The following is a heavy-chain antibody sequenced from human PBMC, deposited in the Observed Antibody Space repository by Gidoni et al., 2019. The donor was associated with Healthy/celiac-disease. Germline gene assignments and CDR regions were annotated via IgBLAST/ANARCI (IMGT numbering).Heavy chain of an antibody. V-gene: IGHV3-15*01. CDR3: TTGGYCSGGSCYFWYFDL. D-gene: IGHD2-15*01. CDR2: IKSKTDGGTT. CDR1: GFTFSTAW. J-gene: IGHJ2*01. Sequence: EVQLVESGGGLVKPGGSLRLSCAASGFTFSTAWLRWVRQAPGKGLEWVSRIKSKTDGGTTDYAAPVKGRFTISRDDSKNTLYLQMNSLKTEDTAVYYCTTGGYCSGGSCYFWYFDLWGRGTLVTVSS.